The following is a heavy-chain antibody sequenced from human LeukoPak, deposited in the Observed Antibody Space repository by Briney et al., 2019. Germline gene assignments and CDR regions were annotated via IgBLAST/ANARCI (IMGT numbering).Heavy chain of an antibody. V-gene: IGHV3-11*01. D-gene: IGHD3-16*01. J-gene: IGHJ4*02. CDR2: ITSGAGST. CDR3: TKERRGTYYAFES. Sequence: GGSLRLSCDASGFSISDYYMSWIRQSPGNGLEWISYITSGAGSTKYADSVKGRFTISRDKAKNSVALQLNSLRAEDTAVYYCTKERRGTYYAFESWGQGTLVTVSS. CDR1: GFSISDYY.